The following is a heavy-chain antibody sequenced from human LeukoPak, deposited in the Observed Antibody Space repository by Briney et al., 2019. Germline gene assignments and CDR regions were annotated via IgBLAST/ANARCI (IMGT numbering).Heavy chain of an antibody. CDR3: ARCDLAATIGGFDY. Sequence: PSETLSLTCTVSGGSISSGDYYWSWIRQPPGKGLEWIGYIYYSGNTYYNPSLKSRVTISLDTSKNQFSLRLSSVTAADTAVYYCARCDLAATIGGFDYWGQGILVTVSS. CDR1: GGSISSGDYY. J-gene: IGHJ4*02. CDR2: IYYSGNT. D-gene: IGHD5-12*01. V-gene: IGHV4-30-4*01.